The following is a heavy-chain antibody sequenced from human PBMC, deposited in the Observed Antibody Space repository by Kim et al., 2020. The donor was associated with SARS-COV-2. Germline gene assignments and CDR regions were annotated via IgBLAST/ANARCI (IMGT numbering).Heavy chain of an antibody. CDR3: ARGAVAAPFYYYYYGMDV. CDR2: IKQDGSEK. V-gene: IGHV3-7*05. J-gene: IGHJ6*02. Sequence: GGSLRLFCAASGFTFSSYWMSWVRQAPGKGLEWVANIKQDGSEKYYVDSVKGRFTISRDNAKNSLYLQMNSLRAEDTAVYYCARGAVAAPFYYYYYGMDVWGQGTTVTVSS. D-gene: IGHD2-15*01. CDR1: GFTFSSYW.